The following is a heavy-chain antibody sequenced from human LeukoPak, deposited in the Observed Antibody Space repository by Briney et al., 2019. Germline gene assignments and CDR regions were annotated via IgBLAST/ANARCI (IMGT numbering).Heavy chain of an antibody. CDR1: GGSISSYY. V-gene: IGHV4-59*01. D-gene: IGHD3-22*01. Sequence: SQTLSLTCTVSGGSISSYYWSWIRQPPGKGLEWIGYIYYIGSTNYNPSLKTRVTISVDTSKNQFSLKLSSVTAADPAVYYCARVPYYYNTSGYYLGSGYYSSGMDVWGQGTPVTVSS. CDR2: IYYIGST. CDR3: ARVPYYYNTSGYYLGSGYYSSGMDV. J-gene: IGHJ6*02.